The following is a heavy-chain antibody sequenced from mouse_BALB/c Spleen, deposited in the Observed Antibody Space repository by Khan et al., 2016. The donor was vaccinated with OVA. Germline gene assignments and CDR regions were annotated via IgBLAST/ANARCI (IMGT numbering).Heavy chain of an antibody. D-gene: IGHD2-10*02. J-gene: IGHJ3*01. V-gene: IGHV1-7*01. CDR1: GYTFTTYW. CDR3: ARRGLYGLFAY. CDR2: INPSTGYT. Sequence: QVQLKQSGAELAKPGASVKMSCTASGYTFTTYWIHWIKQRPGQGLEWIGYINPSTGYTESNKNFKDKATLTAAESPSTAYMQLNSLTSADSAVYCCARRGLYGLFAYWGQGTLVTVSA.